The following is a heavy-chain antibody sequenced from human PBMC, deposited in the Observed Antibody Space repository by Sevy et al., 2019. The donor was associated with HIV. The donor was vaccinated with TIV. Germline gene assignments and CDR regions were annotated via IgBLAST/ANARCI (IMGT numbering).Heavy chain of an antibody. CDR2: IYYSGST. CDR3: ARTYDSSGYYVLGGMDV. Sequence: TLSLTCTVSGGSISSYYWSWIRQPPGKGLEWIGYIYYSGSTNYNPSLKSRVTISVDTSKNQFSLKLSSVTAADTAVYYCARTYDSSGYYVLGGMDVWGQGTTVTVSS. CDR1: GGSISSYY. D-gene: IGHD3-22*01. V-gene: IGHV4-59*01. J-gene: IGHJ6*02.